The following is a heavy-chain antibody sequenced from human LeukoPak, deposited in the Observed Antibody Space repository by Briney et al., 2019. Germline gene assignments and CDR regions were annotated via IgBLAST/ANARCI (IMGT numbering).Heavy chain of an antibody. CDR3: ASLGYCSGGSCYDRRGWFDP. D-gene: IGHD2-15*01. CDR2: ISSSGSTI. J-gene: IGHJ5*02. CDR1: GFTFSSYE. V-gene: IGHV3-48*03. Sequence: GGSLRLSCAASGFTFSSYEMNWVRQAPGKGLEWVSYISSSGSTIYYADSVKGRFTISRDNAKNSLYLQMNSLRADDTAVYYCASLGYCSGGSCYDRRGWFDPWGQGTLVTVSS.